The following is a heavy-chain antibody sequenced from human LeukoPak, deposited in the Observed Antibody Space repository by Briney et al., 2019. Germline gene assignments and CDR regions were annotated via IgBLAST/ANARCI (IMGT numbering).Heavy chain of an antibody. V-gene: IGHV3-48*03. CDR3: AREPGGVQLWLPDYFDY. J-gene: IGHJ4*02. CDR1: GFTFSSYE. Sequence: PGGSLRLSCAASGFTFSSYEMNWVRQAPGKGLEWVSYISSSGSTIYYADSVKGRFTISRDNAKNSLYLQMNSLRAEDTAVYYSAREPGGVQLWLPDYFDYWGQGTLVTVSS. D-gene: IGHD5-18*01. CDR2: ISSSGSTI.